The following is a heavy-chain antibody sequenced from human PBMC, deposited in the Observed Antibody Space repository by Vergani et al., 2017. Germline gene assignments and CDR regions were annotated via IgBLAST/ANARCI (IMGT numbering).Heavy chain of an antibody. CDR3: AKHFSGWGIDY. CDR1: GFTLSNYD. Sequence: QVQLVESGGGVVQRVGSLRLSCATSGFTLSNYDMQWIRPGPGKGLKFVAFIQFDGSNQYYADSVKGRFTLSRDFSKNTLYLQMNSLRTDDTATYYCAKHFSGWGIDYWGQGTQVIVAS. D-gene: IGHD6-19*01. J-gene: IGHJ4*02. V-gene: IGHV3-30*02. CDR2: IQFDGSNQ.